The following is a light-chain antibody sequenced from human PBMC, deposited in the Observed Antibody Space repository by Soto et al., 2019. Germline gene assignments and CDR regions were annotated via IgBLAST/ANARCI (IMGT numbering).Light chain of an antibody. J-gene: IGKJ1*01. V-gene: IGKV1-39*02. CDR1: QTASNY. CDR2: ATS. Sequence: DTQMTQSPSYLSASVGDRISITCRASQTASNYVNWYQQKPGKAPTLLISATSTLQSGVPSRFRGSGSGTDFTLTITSLQPEDFAVYYCQQYGSSPRTFGQGTKVEIK. CDR3: QQYGSSPRT.